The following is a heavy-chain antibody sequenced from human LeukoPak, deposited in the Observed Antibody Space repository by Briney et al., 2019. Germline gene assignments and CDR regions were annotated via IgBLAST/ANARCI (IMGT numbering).Heavy chain of an antibody. CDR2: IYYSGST. J-gene: IGHJ3*02. D-gene: IGHD4-23*01. Sequence: KPSETLSLTCAVYGGSISSSSYYWGWIRQPPGEGLEWIGGIYYSGSTYYNPSLKSRVTISVDTSKNQFSLKLSSVTAADTAVYYCARGGWGYGGNSVSGAFDIWGQGTMVTVSS. CDR1: GGSISSSSYY. V-gene: IGHV4-39*07. CDR3: ARGGWGYGGNSVSGAFDI.